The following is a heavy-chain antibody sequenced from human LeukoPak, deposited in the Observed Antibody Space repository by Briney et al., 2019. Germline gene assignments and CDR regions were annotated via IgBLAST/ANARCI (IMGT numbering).Heavy chain of an antibody. CDR2: ISAYNGNT. D-gene: IGHD5-18*01. CDR1: GYTFTSYG. Sequence: GASVKVSCKASGYTFTSYGISWVRQAPGQGLEWMGWISAYNGNTNYAQKLQGRVTMTTDTSTSTAYMELRSLRSDDTAVYYCARSGDAAMGEYYFDYWGQGTLVTVSS. J-gene: IGHJ4*02. CDR3: ARSGDAAMGEYYFDY. V-gene: IGHV1-18*01.